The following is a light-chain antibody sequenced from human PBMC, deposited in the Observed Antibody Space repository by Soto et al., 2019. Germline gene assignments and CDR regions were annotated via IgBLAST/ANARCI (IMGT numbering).Light chain of an antibody. CDR3: QQYNHWPPIT. CDR2: DAS. Sequence: DIVLTQSPGTLSLSPGERATLSCRASQSVRSSYLAWYQQRPGQAPRLLISDASNRATGIPDRFSGSGSGTDFTLTISRLEPEDFALYYCQQYNHWPPITFG. CDR1: QSVRSSY. J-gene: IGKJ5*01. V-gene: IGKV3-20*01.